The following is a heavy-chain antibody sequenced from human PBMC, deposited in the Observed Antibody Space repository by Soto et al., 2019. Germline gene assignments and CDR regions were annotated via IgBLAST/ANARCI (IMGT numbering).Heavy chain of an antibody. CDR3: ARWTTVTTFFDY. Sequence: SETLSLTCTVSGGSISSYYWSWIRQPPGKGLEWIGYIYYSGSTNYNPSLKSRVTISVDTSKNQFSLKLSSVTAADTAVYYCARWTTVTTFFDYWGQATLVTVSS. V-gene: IGHV4-59*01. CDR2: IYYSGST. D-gene: IGHD4-17*01. CDR1: GGSISSYY. J-gene: IGHJ4*02.